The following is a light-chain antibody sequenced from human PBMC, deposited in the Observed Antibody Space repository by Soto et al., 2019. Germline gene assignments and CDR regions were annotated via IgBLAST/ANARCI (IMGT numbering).Light chain of an antibody. CDR1: QSFSNSY. V-gene: IGKV3-20*01. J-gene: IGKJ5*01. CDR2: AAS. Sequence: EIVLTQSPGTLSLSPGERATLSCRASQSFSNSYLAWYQHKPGQAPRLLIYAASSRATGIPDRFSGGGSGTEFTLTISSLQSEDFVVYYCQQYNSWPPITFGQGTRLEI. CDR3: QQYNSWPPIT.